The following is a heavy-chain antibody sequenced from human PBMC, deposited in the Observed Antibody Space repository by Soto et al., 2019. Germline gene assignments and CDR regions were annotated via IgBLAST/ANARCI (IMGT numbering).Heavy chain of an antibody. Sequence: GGSLRLSCAASGFTFSTFSMNWVRQAPGKGLEWLSYIGGSGGSISYADSVKGRFTISRNDVENSVFLQLDSLRVEDTAVYYCARGYSSTIFDYWGHGVLVTFSS. D-gene: IGHD6-19*01. V-gene: IGHV3-48*04. CDR1: GFTFSTFS. J-gene: IGHJ4*01. CDR3: ARGYSSTIFDY. CDR2: IGGSGGSI.